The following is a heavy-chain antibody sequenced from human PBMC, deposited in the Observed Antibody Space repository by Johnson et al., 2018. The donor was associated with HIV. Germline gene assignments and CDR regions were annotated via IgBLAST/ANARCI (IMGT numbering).Heavy chain of an antibody. J-gene: IGHJ3*02. CDR3: ARDAPYCSGGTCYSDAFDI. CDR1: GFTFSSYA. Sequence: QVQLVESGGGVVQPGRSLRLSCSASGFTFSSYAMHWVRQAPGKGLEWVAIISYDGSNKYYADSVKGRFTISRDNSKNTLYLQMNSLSAEDTAVYYCARDAPYCSGGTCYSDAFDIWGQGTMVTVSS. V-gene: IGHV3-30-3*01. D-gene: IGHD2-15*01. CDR2: ISYDGSNK.